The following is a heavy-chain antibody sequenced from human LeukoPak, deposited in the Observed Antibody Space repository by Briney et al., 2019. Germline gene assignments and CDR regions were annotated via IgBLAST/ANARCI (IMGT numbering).Heavy chain of an antibody. Sequence: GESLKISCKGSGYSSTSYWIGWVRQMPGKGLEWMGIIYPGDSDTRYSPSFQGQVTISADKSISTAYLQWSSLKASDTAMYYCATPANYYDSSGYYALIGGAFDIWGQGTMVTVSS. CDR3: ATPANYYDSSGYYALIGGAFDI. D-gene: IGHD3-22*01. CDR2: IYPGDSDT. CDR1: GYSSTSYW. J-gene: IGHJ3*02. V-gene: IGHV5-51*01.